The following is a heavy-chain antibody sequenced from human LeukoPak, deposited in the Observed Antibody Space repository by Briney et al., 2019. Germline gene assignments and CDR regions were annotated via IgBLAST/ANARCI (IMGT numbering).Heavy chain of an antibody. V-gene: IGHV3-48*04. Sequence: GGSLRLSCAASGFTFSAYGMSWVRQAPGKGLEWVSYISTTGSSIYYADSVKGRFTISRDNAKNSLYLQMNSLRAEDTAVYYCASRVRLFAYYFDYWGQGTLVTVSS. J-gene: IGHJ4*02. CDR3: ASRVRLFAYYFDY. CDR2: ISTTGSSI. D-gene: IGHD3-10*01. CDR1: GFTFSAYG.